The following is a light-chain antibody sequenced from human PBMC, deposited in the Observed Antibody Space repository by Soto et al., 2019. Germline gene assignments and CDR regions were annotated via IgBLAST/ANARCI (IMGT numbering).Light chain of an antibody. CDR3: QQYSTFPYT. Sequence: DIQMTQSPSSLSASVGDRVTITCRASRRINNWLAWYQQQPGTAPKSLIYAASTLQSGAPSRFNGSGSGTEFTLTISSLRPEDFATYVCQQYSTFPYTFGLGTRLEI. CDR2: AAS. V-gene: IGKV1D-16*01. CDR1: RRINNW. J-gene: IGKJ2*01.